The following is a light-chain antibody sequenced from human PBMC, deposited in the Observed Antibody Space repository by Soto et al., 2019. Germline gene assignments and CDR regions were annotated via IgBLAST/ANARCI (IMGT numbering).Light chain of an antibody. CDR3: QQYGNSPHT. CDR2: GVS. CDR1: QSVRSDY. Sequence: EIVLTQSPATLSLSPGDRATLSCRASQSVRSDYFAWYQQKPGQAPRVIIFGVSTRATAIPDRFTGSGSGTDFTLTISRLEPEDFALYYCQQYGNSPHTFGGGTKMDIK. J-gene: IGKJ4*01. V-gene: IGKV3-20*01.